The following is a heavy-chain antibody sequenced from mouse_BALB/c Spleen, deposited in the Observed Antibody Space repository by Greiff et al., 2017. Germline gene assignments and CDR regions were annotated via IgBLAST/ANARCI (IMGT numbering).Heavy chain of an antibody. Sequence: QVQLQQPGAELVKPGASVKLSCKASGYTFTSYWMHWVKQRPGKGLEWIGEIDPSDSYTNYNQKFKGKATLTVDKSSSTAYMQLSSLTSEDSAVYYCARYYDYDWYFDVWGAGTTVTVSS. J-gene: IGHJ1*01. CDR1: GYTFTSYW. V-gene: IGHV1-69*02. CDR2: IDPSDSYT. CDR3: ARYYDYDWYFDV. D-gene: IGHD2-4*01.